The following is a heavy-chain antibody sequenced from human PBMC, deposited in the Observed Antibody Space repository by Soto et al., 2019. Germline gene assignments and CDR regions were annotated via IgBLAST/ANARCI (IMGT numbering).Heavy chain of an antibody. CDR1: SGSIIGTIYS. Sequence: SVTLCVTCTVASGSIIGTIYSWDWIRQPPGKGLEWIGSIFYSGSTYYNPSLKSRVTISVDTSKNQFSLTLTSVTAADTAVYYCARQCRGVTCHWFVPWGQGTLVTVSS. CDR2: IFYSGST. CDR3: ARQCRGVTCHWFVP. D-gene: IGHD2-15*01. J-gene: IGHJ5*02. V-gene: IGHV4-39*01.